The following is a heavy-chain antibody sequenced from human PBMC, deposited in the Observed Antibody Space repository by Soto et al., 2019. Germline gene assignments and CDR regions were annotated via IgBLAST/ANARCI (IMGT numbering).Heavy chain of an antibody. CDR3: AREASGYDF. V-gene: IGHV1-69*13. J-gene: IGHJ1*01. CDR1: GGTFSSFG. Sequence: ASVKVSCKASGGTFSSFGINWVRQAPGQGLEWMGGIIPVFGRPNYAQRFRGRLTITADESTNTSYMELIDLTSEDTAVYYCAREASGYDFWGQGTQVTVSS. D-gene: IGHD5-12*01. CDR2: IIPVFGRP.